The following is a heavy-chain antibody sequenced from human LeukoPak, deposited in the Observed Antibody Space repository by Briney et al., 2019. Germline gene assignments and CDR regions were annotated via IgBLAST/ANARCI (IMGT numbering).Heavy chain of an antibody. D-gene: IGHD5-12*01. V-gene: IGHV4-39*06. CDR2: IYYSGST. CDR1: GGSISSGSYY. CDR3: ARDGYSGYDQHDAFDI. J-gene: IGHJ3*02. Sequence: SETLSLTCTVSGGSISSGSYYWGWIRQPPGKGLEWIGSIYYSGSTYYNPSLKSRVTISVDTSKNQFPLKLSSVTAADTAVYYCARDGYSGYDQHDAFDIWGQGTMVTVSS.